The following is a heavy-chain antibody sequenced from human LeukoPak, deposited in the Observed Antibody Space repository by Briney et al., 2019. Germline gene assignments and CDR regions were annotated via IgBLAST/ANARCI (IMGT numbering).Heavy chain of an antibody. CDR2: IYYGGST. Sequence: SETLSLTCTVSGGSVSSGGYYRSWIRQPPGKGLEWIGYIYYGGSTNYNPSLKSRVTISIDTSKNQFSLQLNSVTPEDTAVYYCARDEDGYNYGFDPWGQGTLVTVSS. CDR3: ARDEDGYNYGFDP. D-gene: IGHD5-24*01. V-gene: IGHV4-61*08. CDR1: GGSVSSGGYY. J-gene: IGHJ5*02.